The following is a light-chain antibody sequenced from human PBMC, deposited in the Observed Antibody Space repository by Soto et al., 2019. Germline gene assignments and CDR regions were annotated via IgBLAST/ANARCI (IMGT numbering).Light chain of an antibody. CDR2: DAS. CDR3: QQYNTYSQT. Sequence: DIPMTQSPPTLSASVGDRVTITCRASQSISGWLAWYQQKPGKAPKLLIYDASNLEGGVPSRFSGTGSGTEFTLTISSLQPEDFAAYYCQQYNTYSQTFGQGTKVEI. CDR1: QSISGW. V-gene: IGKV1-5*01. J-gene: IGKJ1*01.